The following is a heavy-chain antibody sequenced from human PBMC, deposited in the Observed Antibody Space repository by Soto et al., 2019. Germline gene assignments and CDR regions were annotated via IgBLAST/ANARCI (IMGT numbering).Heavy chain of an antibody. J-gene: IGHJ4*02. D-gene: IGHD1-20*01. CDR1: GFRFSSYM. Sequence: ESGGGVVQPGGSLRLSCSASGFRFSSYMMHWVRQAPGKGLEWVAVISYDGSAAYYAESVKGRFTISRDNSKNTLDVQMNSLRVEDTAVYYCASVVVVPPAQPLPYNWNYASWGQGTLVTVPA. V-gene: IGHV3-30*03. CDR2: ISYDGSAA. CDR3: ASVVVVPPAQPLPYNWNYAS.